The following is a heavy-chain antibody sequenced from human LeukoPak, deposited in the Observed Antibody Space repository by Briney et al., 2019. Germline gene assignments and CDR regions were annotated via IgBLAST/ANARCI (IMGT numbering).Heavy chain of an antibody. CDR1: GGSISSGGYS. J-gene: IGHJ4*02. CDR3: ARDGGAYYDYVLGSYRPLDY. D-gene: IGHD3-16*02. Sequence: SETLSLTCAVSGGSISSGGYSWSWIRQPPGKGLEWIGYIYHSGSTYYNPSLKSRVTISVDRSKNQFSLKLSSVTAADTAVYYCARDGGAYYDYVLGSYRPLDYWGQGTLVTVSS. CDR2: IYHSGST. V-gene: IGHV4-30-2*01.